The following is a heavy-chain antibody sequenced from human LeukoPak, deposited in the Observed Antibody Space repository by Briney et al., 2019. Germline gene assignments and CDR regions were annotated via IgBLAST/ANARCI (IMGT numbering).Heavy chain of an antibody. V-gene: IGHV3-23*01. CDR2: ISAGGDRT. J-gene: IGHJ4*02. Sequence: GGSLRLSCAASGFIFNNYGLVWVRQAPGKGLEWVSGISAGGDRTYYADSVKGRFTISRDNSKNTLYLQMNSLRAEDTAEYYCARSTVGTSCCTAVDYWGQGTLVTVSS. CDR1: GFIFNNYG. CDR3: ARSTVGTSCCTAVDY. D-gene: IGHD1-26*01.